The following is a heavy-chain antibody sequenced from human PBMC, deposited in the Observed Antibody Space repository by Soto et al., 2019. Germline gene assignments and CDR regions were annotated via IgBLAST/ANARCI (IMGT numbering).Heavy chain of an antibody. J-gene: IGHJ6*04. CDR2: IYYSGST. CDR1: GGSISSSSYY. V-gene: IGHV4-39*01. CDR3: ARKKKDYSYSGMDV. Sequence: SETLSLTCTVSGGSISSSSYYWGWIRQPPGKGLEWIGSIYYSGSTYYNPSLKSRVTISVDTSKNQFSLKLSSVTAADTAEYSWARKKKDYSYSGMDVGGKGPRVPVPS.